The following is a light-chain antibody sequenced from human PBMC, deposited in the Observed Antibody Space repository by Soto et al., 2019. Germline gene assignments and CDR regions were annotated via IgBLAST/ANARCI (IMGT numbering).Light chain of an antibody. CDR3: QQSYSIPVT. J-gene: IGKJ2*01. Sequence: LQMTQSPSSLPASVGDRVAITYRASQSISSYLNWYQQKPGKAPKLLIHAASSLESGVPSRFSGSGSGTDFTLTISSLQPEDSATYYCQQSYSIPVTFGQGTKVDIK. CDR1: QSISSY. CDR2: AAS. V-gene: IGKV1-39*01.